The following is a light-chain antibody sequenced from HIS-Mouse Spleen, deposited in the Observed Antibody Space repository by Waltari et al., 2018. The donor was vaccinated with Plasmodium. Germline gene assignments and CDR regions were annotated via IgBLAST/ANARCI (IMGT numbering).Light chain of an antibody. J-gene: IGLJ2*01. CDR3: QSYDSSNRV. CDR1: SGSIASNY. V-gene: IGLV6-57*04. Sequence: NFMLTQPHSVSESPGKTVTISCTRSSGSIASNYVQWYQQRPGSAPTTVIYEANQSPSGVPDRFSGSIDSSSNSASLTISGLKTEDEAVYYCQSYDSSNRVFGGGTKLTVL. CDR2: EAN.